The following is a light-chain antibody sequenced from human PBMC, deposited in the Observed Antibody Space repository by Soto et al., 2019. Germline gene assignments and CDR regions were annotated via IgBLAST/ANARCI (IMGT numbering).Light chain of an antibody. CDR1: QSISTQ. CDR2: AAS. CDR3: QQSYSTPRT. V-gene: IGKV1-39*01. J-gene: IGKJ1*01. Sequence: DIHMTQSPSSLSASVGDTVTITCRASQSISTQLNWYQQKPGKAPKVVIYAASNLQGGVPSRFSGSGSGTDFTLTISSPQPEDHASYYCQQSYSTPRTFGQGTKVDIK.